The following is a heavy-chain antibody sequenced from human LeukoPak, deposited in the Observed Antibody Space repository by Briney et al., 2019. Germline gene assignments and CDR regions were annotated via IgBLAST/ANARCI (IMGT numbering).Heavy chain of an antibody. Sequence: GESLRISCKGSGYSFTSYWISWVRQAPGQGLEWMGWISAYNGNTNYAQKLQGRVTMTTDTSTSTAYMELRSLRSDDTAVYYCAMLEGGVAGYFDYWGQGTLVTVSS. CDR1: GYSFTSYW. D-gene: IGHD6-19*01. CDR3: AMLEGGVAGYFDY. J-gene: IGHJ4*02. CDR2: ISAYNGNT. V-gene: IGHV1-18*04.